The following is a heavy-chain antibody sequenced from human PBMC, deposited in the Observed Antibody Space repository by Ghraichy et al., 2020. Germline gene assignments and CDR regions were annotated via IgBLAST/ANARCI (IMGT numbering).Heavy chain of an antibody. CDR3: ARHYYDSSGYQWYYYYGMDV. D-gene: IGHD3-22*01. Sequence: VKVSCKASGGTFSSYAISWVRQAPGQGLEWMGGIIPIFGTANYAQKFQGRVTITADESTSTAYMELSSLRSEDTAVYYCARHYYDSSGYQWYYYYGMDVWGQGTTVTVSS. J-gene: IGHJ6*02. V-gene: IGHV1-69*01. CDR1: GGTFSSYA. CDR2: IIPIFGTA.